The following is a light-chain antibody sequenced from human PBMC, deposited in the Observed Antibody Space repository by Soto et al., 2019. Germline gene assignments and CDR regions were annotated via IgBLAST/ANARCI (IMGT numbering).Light chain of an antibody. V-gene: IGKV3-20*01. J-gene: IGKJ1*01. CDR3: EQYAHQQWT. CDR2: DAS. CDR1: QSFRDSH. Sequence: EIVLTQSPGTLSSSPGGRVTLSCRASQSFRDSHLAWFQQKPGQAPRLLIYDASRRATGIPGRFSGSGSGTRFTRTISRVEREDVAVYYCEQYAHQQWTFGQGTKVEIK.